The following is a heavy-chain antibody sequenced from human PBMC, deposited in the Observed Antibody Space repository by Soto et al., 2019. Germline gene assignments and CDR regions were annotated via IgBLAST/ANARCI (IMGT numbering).Heavy chain of an antibody. J-gene: IGHJ4*02. CDR1: GGSISNYY. Sequence: QVQLQESGPGLVRPSETLSLTCSVSGGSISNYYGSWIRESPGKRLEWIGYINYRGSSSYNPSLRSRVTISVDTSKNQFSLKLSSVTAADTAVYYCATNYGDYRKFDFWGQGAPVTVSS. D-gene: IGHD4-17*01. CDR2: INYRGSS. CDR3: ATNYGDYRKFDF. V-gene: IGHV4-59*01.